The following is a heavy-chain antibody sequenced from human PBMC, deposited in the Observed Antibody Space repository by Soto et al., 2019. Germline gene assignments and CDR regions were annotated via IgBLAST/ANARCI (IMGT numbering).Heavy chain of an antibody. Sequence: ASVKVSFKASGYTFSHYGIGWVRQAPGQGLEWMGWISAYNGITHYAEKVQGRVTMTTDTSTSTADMELRSLRSDDTAVYYCARGGQECSATSCSYIYDGLDVWGQGTTVTVSS. V-gene: IGHV1-18*01. CDR3: ARGGQECSATSCSYIYDGLDV. J-gene: IGHJ6*02. CDR2: ISAYNGIT. D-gene: IGHD2-2*01. CDR1: GYTFSHYG.